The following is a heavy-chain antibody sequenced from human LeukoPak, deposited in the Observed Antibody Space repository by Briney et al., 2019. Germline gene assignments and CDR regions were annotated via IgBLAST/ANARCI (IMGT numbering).Heavy chain of an antibody. CDR3: AREVRSWQRLARRTYNWFDP. CDR1: GYSISSGYY. V-gene: IGHV4-4*07. J-gene: IGHJ5*02. D-gene: IGHD6-25*01. Sequence: SETLSLTCTVSGYSISSGYYWGWIRQPAGKRLEWIGRMYSSGSTNYNPSLKSRVTMSVDTSKNQFSLKLSSVTAADTAVYYCAREVRSWQRLARRTYNWFDPWGQGTLVTVSS. CDR2: MYSSGST.